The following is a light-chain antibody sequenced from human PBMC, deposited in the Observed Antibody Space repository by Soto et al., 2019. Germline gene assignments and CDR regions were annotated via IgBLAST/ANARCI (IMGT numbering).Light chain of an antibody. CDR1: QSINSN. V-gene: IGKV3-11*01. CDR3: KQHSNWSIT. Sequence: IVMTQSPSTLSASAGDRVTISCRASQSINSNLAWYQQKPGKAPRLLIYEASNRDTGIPARLSGSGSGTDFTLNIRRLENEDFAVYYCKQHSNWSITFGQGTRLEIK. CDR2: EAS. J-gene: IGKJ5*01.